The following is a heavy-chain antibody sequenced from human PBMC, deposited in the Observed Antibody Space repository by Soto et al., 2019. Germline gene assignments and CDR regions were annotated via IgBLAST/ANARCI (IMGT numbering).Heavy chain of an antibody. D-gene: IGHD2-2*01. CDR2: ISYDGSNK. Sequence: GGSLRLSCAASGFTFSSYGMHWVRQAPGKGLEWVAVISYDGSNKYYADSVKGRFTISRDNSKNTLYLQMNSLRAEDTAVYYCAKSESILVPAAIGYYYYGMDVWGQGTTVTVSS. CDR1: GFTFSSYG. CDR3: AKSESILVPAAIGYYYYGMDV. J-gene: IGHJ6*02. V-gene: IGHV3-30*18.